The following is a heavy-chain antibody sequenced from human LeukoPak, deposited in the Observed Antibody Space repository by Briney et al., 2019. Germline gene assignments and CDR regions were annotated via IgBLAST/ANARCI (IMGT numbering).Heavy chain of an antibody. D-gene: IGHD6-13*01. V-gene: IGHV6-1*01. CDR3: ARDRGYSSLNWFDP. CDR2: IYYRTKRYN. CDR1: VDSFSSNSAA. J-gene: IGHJ5*02. Sequence: PSQTLSLTCAISVDSFSSNSAAWNWSRQAPARGLEWLGRIYYRTKRYNDYAVSVKRRITINPDTSKNQFALQLNSVTPEDTAVDYCARDRGYSSLNWFDPWGQGTLVTVSS.